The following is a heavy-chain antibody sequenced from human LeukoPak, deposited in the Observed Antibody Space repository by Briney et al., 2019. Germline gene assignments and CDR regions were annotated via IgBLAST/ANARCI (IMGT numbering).Heavy chain of an antibody. J-gene: IGHJ2*01. D-gene: IGHD2-15*01. CDR2: IGGPGAPT. Sequence: GGSLRLSCVASGFTFGSYSLTWVGQTPEKGLAWVSIIGGPGAPTFYADSVEGRFTISRDNSKNTVYLQTNSLRAEDTALYFCARGATRATRHFDLWGRGTLVTVSP. V-gene: IGHV3-23*01. CDR1: GFTFGSYS. CDR3: ARGATRATRHFDL.